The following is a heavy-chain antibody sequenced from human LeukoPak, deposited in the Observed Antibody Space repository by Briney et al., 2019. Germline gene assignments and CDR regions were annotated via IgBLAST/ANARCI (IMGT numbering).Heavy chain of an antibody. D-gene: IGHD2-2*01. CDR2: ISGSGDRT. J-gene: IGHJ5*01. CDR1: AFTFSSYA. CDR3: AKEPREYCSSTSCPNWFDS. Sequence: GGSLRLSCAASAFTFSSYAMTWVRQAPGKGLEWVSTISGSGDRTYYADSVKGRFTISRDPSKNTLDLQMNSLRAEDTALYYCAKEPREYCSSTSCPNWFDSWGQGTLVTVSS. V-gene: IGHV3-23*01.